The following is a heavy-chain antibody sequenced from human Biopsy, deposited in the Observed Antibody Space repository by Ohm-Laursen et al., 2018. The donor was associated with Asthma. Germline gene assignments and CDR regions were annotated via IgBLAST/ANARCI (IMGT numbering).Heavy chain of an antibody. Sequence: SDTLSLTCTVSGVSIRSYYWTWIRQSPGKGLEWIGNIHYRGSTYSNPSLKSRVTISVDTSKKQISLRLSSVIAADTAVYYCAGFCSGGNCPDHWGQGTLVTVSS. CDR2: IHYRGST. CDR1: GVSIRSYY. D-gene: IGHD2-15*01. V-gene: IGHV4-59*07. CDR3: AGFCSGGNCPDH. J-gene: IGHJ4*02.